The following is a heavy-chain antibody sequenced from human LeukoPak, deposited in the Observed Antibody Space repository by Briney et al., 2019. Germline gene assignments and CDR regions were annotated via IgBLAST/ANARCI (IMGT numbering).Heavy chain of an antibody. CDR3: AKGPYDFWSGYYVYYYMDV. CDR2: INPNSGGT. Sequence: ASAKVSCKASGYTFTGYYMHWVRQAPGQGLEWMGRINPNSGGTNYAQKFQGRVTMTRDTSISTAYMELSRLRSDDTAVYYCAKGPYDFWSGYYVYYYMDVWGKGTTVTVSS. J-gene: IGHJ6*03. D-gene: IGHD3-3*01. CDR1: GYTFTGYY. V-gene: IGHV1-2*06.